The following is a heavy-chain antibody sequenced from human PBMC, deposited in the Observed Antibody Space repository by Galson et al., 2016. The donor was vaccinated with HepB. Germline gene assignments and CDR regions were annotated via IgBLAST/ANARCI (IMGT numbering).Heavy chain of an antibody. J-gene: IGHJ5*02. D-gene: IGHD3-10*01. V-gene: IGHV6-1*01. CDR2: TYYRSKWYN. CDR3: ARMTRGPRWFSCFDP. Sequence: CAISGDSVSSNSAAWNWIRQSPSRGLEWLGRTYYRSKWYNDYAVSVRSRITINADTSKNQLSLQLRSVTPEDTAVYYCARMTRGPRWFSCFDPWGQGTLVTVSS. CDR1: GDSVSSNSAA.